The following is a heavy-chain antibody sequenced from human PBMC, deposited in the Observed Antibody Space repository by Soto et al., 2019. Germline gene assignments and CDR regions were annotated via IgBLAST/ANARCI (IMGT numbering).Heavy chain of an antibody. CDR2: IWYDGSNK. Sequence: GGSLRLSCAASGFTFSSYGMHWVRQAPGKGLEWVAVIWYDGSNKYYADSVKGRFTISRDNSKNTLYPQMNSLRAEDTAVYYCASGRYYYDSRTPLFDYWGQGTLVTVSS. CDR3: ASGRYYYDSRTPLFDY. V-gene: IGHV3-33*01. J-gene: IGHJ4*02. D-gene: IGHD3-22*01. CDR1: GFTFSSYG.